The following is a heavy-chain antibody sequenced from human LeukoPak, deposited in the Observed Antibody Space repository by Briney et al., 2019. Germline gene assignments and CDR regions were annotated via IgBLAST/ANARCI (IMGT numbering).Heavy chain of an antibody. Sequence: GASVKVSCKASGYTFTSYYMHWVRQAPGQGLEWMGIINPSGGGTSYAQKFQGRVTMTRDTSTSTVYMELSSLISEDTALYYCARSDDPHGSDYWGQGTLVTVSS. CDR1: GYTFTSYY. CDR3: ARSDDPHGSDY. D-gene: IGHD3-10*01. CDR2: INPSGGGT. J-gene: IGHJ4*02. V-gene: IGHV1-46*01.